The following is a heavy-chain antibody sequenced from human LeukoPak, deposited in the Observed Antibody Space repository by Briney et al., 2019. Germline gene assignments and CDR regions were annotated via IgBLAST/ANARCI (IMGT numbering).Heavy chain of an antibody. CDR2: IIPILGIA. J-gene: IGHJ4*02. D-gene: IGHD3-22*01. CDR1: GGTFSSYA. CDR3: ARVRAYYYDSSGYYLFDY. V-gene: IGHV1-69*04. Sequence: ASVKVSCKASGGTFSSYAISWVRQAPGQGLEWMGRIIPILGIANYAQKFQGRVTITADKSTSTAYMELSSLRSEDTAVYYCARVRAYYYDSSGYYLFDYWGQGTLVTVSS.